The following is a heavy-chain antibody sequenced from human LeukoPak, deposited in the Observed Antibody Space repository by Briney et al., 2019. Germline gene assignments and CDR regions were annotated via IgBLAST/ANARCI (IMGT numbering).Heavy chain of an antibody. CDR3: AREQYYDFWSGYYPLDY. Sequence: GASVKVSCKASGYTLTSYGISWVRQAPGQGLEWMGWISAYNGNTNYAQKLQGRVTMTTDTSTSTAYMELRSLRSDDTAVYYCAREQYYDFWSGYYPLDYWGQGTLVTVSS. V-gene: IGHV1-18*01. J-gene: IGHJ4*02. CDR2: ISAYNGNT. CDR1: GYTLTSYG. D-gene: IGHD3-3*01.